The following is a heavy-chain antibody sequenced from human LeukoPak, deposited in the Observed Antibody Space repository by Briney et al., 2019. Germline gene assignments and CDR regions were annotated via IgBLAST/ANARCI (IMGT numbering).Heavy chain of an antibody. J-gene: IGHJ5*02. CDR3: ARFGSTDTYNWFDP. D-gene: IGHD2-2*01. Sequence: GGSLRLSCAASGFTVSSNYMSWVRQAPGKGLEWVSVIYSGGSTYYADSVKGRFTISRDNSKNTLYLQMNSLRAEDTAVYYCARFGSTDTYNWFDPWGQGTLVTVSS. CDR2: IYSGGST. CDR1: GFTVSSNY. V-gene: IGHV3-53*01.